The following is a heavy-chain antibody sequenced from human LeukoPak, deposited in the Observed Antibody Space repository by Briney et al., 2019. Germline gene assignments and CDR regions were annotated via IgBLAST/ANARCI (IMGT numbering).Heavy chain of an antibody. CDR1: GFTFSNYA. D-gene: IGHD1-1*01. V-gene: IGHV3-9*01. CDR2: IDWNSETI. J-gene: IGHJ5*02. Sequence: GGSLRLSCAASGFTFSNYAMSWVRQAPGKGLEWVSGIDWNSETIGYADSVKGRFTISRDDAKNFLYLQMNSLKAEDTALYYCAKSEAATGGRFDPWGQGTLVTVSS. CDR3: AKSEAATGGRFDP.